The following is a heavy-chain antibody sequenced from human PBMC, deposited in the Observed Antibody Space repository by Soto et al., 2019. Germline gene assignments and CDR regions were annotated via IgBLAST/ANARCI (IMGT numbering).Heavy chain of an antibody. CDR2: INHSGST. V-gene: IGHV4-34*01. CDR1: GGSFSGYY. D-gene: IGHD3-22*01. J-gene: IGHJ6*02. Sequence: SETLSLTCAVYGGSFSGYYWSWIRQPPGKGLEWIGEINHSGSTNYNPSLKSRVTISVDTSKNQFSLKLSSVTAADTAVYYCARDRGYYDSSGIWYYYYGMDVWGQGTTVTVSS. CDR3: ARDRGYYDSSGIWYYYYGMDV.